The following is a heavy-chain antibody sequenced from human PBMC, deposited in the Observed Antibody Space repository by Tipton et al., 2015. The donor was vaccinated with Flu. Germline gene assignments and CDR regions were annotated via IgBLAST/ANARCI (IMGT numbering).Heavy chain of an antibody. D-gene: IGHD6-13*01. Sequence: GSLRLSCAASGFTFSTYDMHWVRRVTGKGLEWVSGIGSAGDTHYLGSVKGRFTISRDNAKNSLYLQMSSLRAGDTAVYYCARGPLPDSNWYNGMDVWGQGTTVTVSS. CDR1: GFTFSTYD. CDR2: IGSAGDT. V-gene: IGHV3-13*01. J-gene: IGHJ6*02. CDR3: ARGPLPDSNWYNGMDV.